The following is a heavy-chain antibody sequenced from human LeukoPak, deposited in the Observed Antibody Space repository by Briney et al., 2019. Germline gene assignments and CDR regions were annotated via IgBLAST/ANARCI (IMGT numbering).Heavy chain of an antibody. CDR1: GFTVSSNY. V-gene: IGHV3-48*01. J-gene: IGHJ3*01. D-gene: IGHD2-8*01. CDR3: ARDVREWGVEAFDL. CDR2: ISSSSTTR. Sequence: GGSLRLSCAASGFTVSSNYMSWVRQAPGKGLEWVSYISSSSTTRYYADSVKGRFTISRDNAQNSLSLQMDSLRAEDTAVYYCARDVREWGVEAFDLWGQGTVVTVSS.